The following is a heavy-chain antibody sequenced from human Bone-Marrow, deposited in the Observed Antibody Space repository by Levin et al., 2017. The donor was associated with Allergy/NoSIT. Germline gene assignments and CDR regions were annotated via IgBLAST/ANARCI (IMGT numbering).Heavy chain of an antibody. J-gene: IGHJ6*02. CDR1: GASISSGSYW. D-gene: IGHD3-3*01. V-gene: IGHV4-39*07. Sequence: GSLRLSCTVSGASISSGSYWWGWIRQSPGKGLEWIGNIHYSGSTYYNPSLKSRVTISVDTSKNQFSLKLSSVTAADTAVYYCTLWSGYYTGGISYGMDVWGQGTTVTVSS. CDR3: TLWSGYYTGGISYGMDV. CDR2: IHYSGST.